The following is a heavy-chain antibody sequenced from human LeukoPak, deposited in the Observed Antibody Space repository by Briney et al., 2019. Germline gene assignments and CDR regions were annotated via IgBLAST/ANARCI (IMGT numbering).Heavy chain of an antibody. J-gene: IGHJ4*02. CDR1: GGSISSSSYY. CDR3: ARVGAYGSGSHY. D-gene: IGHD3-10*01. V-gene: IGHV4-39*07. CDR2: IYYSGST. Sequence: SETLSLTCTVSGGSISSSSYYWGWIRQPPGKGLEWIGSIYYSGSTYYNPSLKSRVTISVDRSKNQFSLQLSSVTAADTAVYYCARVGAYGSGSHYWGQGTLVSVSS.